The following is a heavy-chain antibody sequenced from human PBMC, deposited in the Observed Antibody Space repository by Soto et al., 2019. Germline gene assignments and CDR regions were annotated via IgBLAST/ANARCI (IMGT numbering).Heavy chain of an antibody. Sequence: PGGSLRLSCAASGFTFSSYAMSWVRQAPGKGLEWVSAISGSGGSTYYADSVKGRFTISRDNSKNTLYLQMNSLRAEDTAVYYCAKLQEVRRNPHYYGRDVWGQGTTVTVSS. D-gene: IGHD3-10*01. CDR3: AKLQEVRRNPHYYGRDV. V-gene: IGHV3-23*01. CDR1: GFTFSSYA. CDR2: ISGSGGST. J-gene: IGHJ6*02.